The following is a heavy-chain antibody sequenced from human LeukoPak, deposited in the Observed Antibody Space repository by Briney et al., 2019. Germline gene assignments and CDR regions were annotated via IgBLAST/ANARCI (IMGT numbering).Heavy chain of an antibody. CDR3: ARENYGSTSDRWFDP. CDR1: GYTFTNFG. V-gene: IGHV1-46*01. J-gene: IGHJ5*02. CDR2: INPSGGST. D-gene: IGHD4-23*01. Sequence: GASVKVSCKASGYTFTNFGISWVRQAPGQGLEWMGIINPSGGSTSYAQKFQGRVTMTRDTSTSTVYMELSSLRSEDTAVYYCARENYGSTSDRWFDPWGQGTLVTVSS.